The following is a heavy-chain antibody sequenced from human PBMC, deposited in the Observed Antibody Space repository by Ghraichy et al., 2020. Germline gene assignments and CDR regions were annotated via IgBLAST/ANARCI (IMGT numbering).Heavy chain of an antibody. CDR2: ISYDGTNK. Sequence: GSLRLSCAASGFTFSSYGMHWVRQAPGKGLEWVAVISYDGTNKYFADSVKGRFTISRDNSKNTLYLQMNSLRAEDTAVYYCAKDLAYYYDSSGSWDVWGQGTTVTVSS. CDR1: GFTFSSYG. J-gene: IGHJ6*02. D-gene: IGHD3-22*01. V-gene: IGHV3-30*18. CDR3: AKDLAYYYDSSGSWDV.